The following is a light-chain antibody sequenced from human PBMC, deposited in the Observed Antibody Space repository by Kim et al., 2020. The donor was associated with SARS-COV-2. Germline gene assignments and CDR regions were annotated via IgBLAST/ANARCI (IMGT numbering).Light chain of an antibody. V-gene: IGLV2-8*01. J-gene: IGLJ3*02. CDR3: SSYAGSNNWV. Sequence: QSALTQPPSASGSPGQSVTISCTGTSSDVGGYNYVSWYQQHPGKAPKLMIYEVSKRPSGVPDRFSGSKSGNTASLTVSGLQAEDEADYYSSSYAGSNNWVFGGGTQLTVL. CDR2: EVS. CDR1: SSDVGGYNY.